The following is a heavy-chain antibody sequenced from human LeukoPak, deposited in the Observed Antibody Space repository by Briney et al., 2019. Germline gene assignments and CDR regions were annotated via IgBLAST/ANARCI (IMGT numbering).Heavy chain of an antibody. CDR1: GYSFTTYW. Sequence: GESLKISCKGSGYSFTTYWIAWVRQMPGKGLEWMGIIYPGDSDTKYSPSFQGQVSISADKSTTTAYLQWSSLKASDTAMYYCARQFRLVGGDLDYWGQGTLVTVSS. J-gene: IGHJ4*02. V-gene: IGHV5-51*01. D-gene: IGHD2-8*02. CDR3: ARQFRLVGGDLDY. CDR2: IYPGDSDT.